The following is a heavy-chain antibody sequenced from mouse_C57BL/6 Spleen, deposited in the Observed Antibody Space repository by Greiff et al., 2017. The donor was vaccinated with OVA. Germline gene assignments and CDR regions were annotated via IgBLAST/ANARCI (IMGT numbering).Heavy chain of an antibody. J-gene: IGHJ4*01. CDR2: IYPGSGST. V-gene: IGHV1-55*01. CDR3: ARRGIISGMMDY. D-gene: IGHD3-1*01. Sequence: QVQLKQSGAELVKPGASVKMSCKASGYTFTSYWITWVKQRPGQGLEWIGDIYPGSGSTNYNEKFKSKATLTVDTSSSTAYMQLSSLTSEDSAVYYCARRGIISGMMDYWGQGTSVTVSS. CDR1: GYTFTSYW.